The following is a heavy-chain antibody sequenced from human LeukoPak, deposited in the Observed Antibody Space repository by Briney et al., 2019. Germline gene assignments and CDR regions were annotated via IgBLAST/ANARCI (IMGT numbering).Heavy chain of an antibody. CDR2: ISSSSSYI. CDR1: GFTFSSYS. Sequence: GGSLRLSCAASGFTFSSYSMNWVRQAPGKGLEWVSSISSSSSYIYYADSVKGRFTISRDNAKNSLYLQMNSLRAEDTAVYYCARGYCGGDCSPFDYWGQGTLVTVSS. CDR3: ARGYCGGDCSPFDY. V-gene: IGHV3-21*01. J-gene: IGHJ4*02. D-gene: IGHD2-21*02.